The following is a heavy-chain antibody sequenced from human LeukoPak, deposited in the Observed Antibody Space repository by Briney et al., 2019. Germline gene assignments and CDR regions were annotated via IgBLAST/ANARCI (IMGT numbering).Heavy chain of an antibody. CDR3: ARGPHTGVNYYDSSGYYY. CDR1: GGSFSGYY. D-gene: IGHD3-22*01. J-gene: IGHJ4*02. V-gene: IGHV4-34*01. CDR2: INRSGST. Sequence: SETLSLTCAVYGGSFSGYYWSWIRQPPGKGLEWIGEINRSGSTNYNPSLKSRVTISVDTSKNQFSLKLSSVTAADTAVYYCARGPHTGVNYYDSSGYYYWGQGTLVTVSS.